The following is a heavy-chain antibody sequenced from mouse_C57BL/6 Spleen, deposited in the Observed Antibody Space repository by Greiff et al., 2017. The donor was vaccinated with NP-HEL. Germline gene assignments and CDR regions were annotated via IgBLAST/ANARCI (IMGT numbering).Heavy chain of an antibody. CDR1: GFNIKDYY. CDR2: IDPENGDT. Sequence: EVQLQQSGAELVRPGASGKLSCTASGFNIKDYYMHWVKQRPEQGLEWIGWIDPENGDTEYASKFQGKATITADTSSNTAYLQLSSLTSEDTAVYYCTTAHYSLYARDYWGQGTSVTVSS. V-gene: IGHV14-4*01. J-gene: IGHJ4*01. D-gene: IGHD6-1*01. CDR3: TTAHYSLYARDY.